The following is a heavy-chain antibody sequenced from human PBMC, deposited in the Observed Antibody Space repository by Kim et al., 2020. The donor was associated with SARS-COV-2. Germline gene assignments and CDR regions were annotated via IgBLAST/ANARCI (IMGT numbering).Heavy chain of an antibody. Sequence: GGSLRLSCTASGFTFGDYAMSWFRQAPGKGLEWVGFIRSKAYGGTTEYAASVKGRFTISRDDSKSIAYLQMNSLKTEDTAVYYCTKIAVAGYYYYYGMDVWGQWTTVTVSS. CDR2: IRSKAYGGTT. D-gene: IGHD6-19*01. V-gene: IGHV3-49*03. CDR1: GFTFGDYA. CDR3: TKIAVAGYYYYYGMDV. J-gene: IGHJ6*02.